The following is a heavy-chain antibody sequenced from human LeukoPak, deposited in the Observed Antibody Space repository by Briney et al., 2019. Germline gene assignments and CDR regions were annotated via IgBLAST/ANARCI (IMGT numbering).Heavy chain of an antibody. J-gene: IGHJ4*02. CDR2: IIPILGTA. Sequence: SVKVSCKASGGTFSSYAISWVRQAPGQGLEWMGGIIPILGTANYAQKFQGRVTITTDESTSTAYMELSSLRSEDTAVYYCARRDEYSSGWNDYWGQGTLVTVSS. V-gene: IGHV1-69*05. D-gene: IGHD6-19*01. CDR1: GGTFSSYA. CDR3: ARRDEYSSGWNDY.